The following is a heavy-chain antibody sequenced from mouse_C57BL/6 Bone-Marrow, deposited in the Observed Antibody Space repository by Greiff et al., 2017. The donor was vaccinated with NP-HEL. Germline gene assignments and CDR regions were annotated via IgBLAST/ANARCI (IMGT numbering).Heavy chain of an antibody. CDR3: AISHGKRFAY. J-gene: IGHJ3*01. Sequence: QVQLKESGAELVKPGASVKVSCKASGYTFTSYWMHWVKQRPGQGLEWIGRIHPSDSDTNYNQKFKGKATLTVDKSSSTAYMQLSSLTSEDSAVYYCAISHGKRFAYWGQGTLVTVSA. V-gene: IGHV1-74*01. CDR2: IHPSDSDT. D-gene: IGHD2-1*01. CDR1: GYTFTSYW.